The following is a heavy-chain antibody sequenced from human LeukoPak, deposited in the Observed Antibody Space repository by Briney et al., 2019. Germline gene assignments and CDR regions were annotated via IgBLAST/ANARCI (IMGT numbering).Heavy chain of an antibody. D-gene: IGHD5-12*01. CDR2: IWHDGSRK. V-gene: IGHV3-33*01. J-gene: IGHJ4*02. Sequence: PGRSLRLSCVVSGFTFTTHGFHWVGQAPGKGLEWVSVIWHDGSRKEYADSVRGRFTISRDNSNLYLQMNSLRAEDTAIYYCARDIGYSGFNLDYWGQGTPVTVSS. CDR3: ARDIGYSGFNLDY. CDR1: GFTFTTHG.